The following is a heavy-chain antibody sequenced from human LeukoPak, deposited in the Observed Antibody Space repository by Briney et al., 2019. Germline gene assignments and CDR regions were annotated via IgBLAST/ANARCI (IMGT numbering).Heavy chain of an antibody. D-gene: IGHD2-2*01. Sequence: PSETLSLTCAVYGGSFSGYYWSWIRQPPGKGLEWIGEINHSGSTNYNPSLKSRVTISVDTSKNQFSLKLSSVTAADTAVYYCARVNIVVVPAANLDYWGQGTLVTVSS. CDR1: GGSFSGYY. CDR2: INHSGST. J-gene: IGHJ4*02. V-gene: IGHV4-34*01. CDR3: ARVNIVVVPAANLDY.